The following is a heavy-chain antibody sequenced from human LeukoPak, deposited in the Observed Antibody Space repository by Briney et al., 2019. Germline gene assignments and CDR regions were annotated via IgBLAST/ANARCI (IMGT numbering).Heavy chain of an antibody. CDR3: ASSDYDILTGYYTLKFDY. CDR2: IIPIFGTA. J-gene: IGHJ4*02. V-gene: IGHV1-69*06. D-gene: IGHD3-9*01. CDR1: GGTFSSYA. Sequence: SVKVSCKASGGTFSSYAISWVRQAPGQGLEWMGGIIPIFGTANYAQKFQGRVTITADKSTSTAYMELSSLRSEDTAVYYCASSDYDILTGYYTLKFDYWGQGTLVTVSS.